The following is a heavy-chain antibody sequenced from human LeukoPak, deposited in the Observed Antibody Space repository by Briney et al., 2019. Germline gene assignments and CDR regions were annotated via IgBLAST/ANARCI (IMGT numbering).Heavy chain of an antibody. V-gene: IGHV3-48*04. CDR2: ISSSGSTI. CDR3: AELGITMIGGV. J-gene: IGHJ6*04. D-gene: IGHD3-10*02. CDR1: GFTFSTYS. Sequence: GGSLRLSCAASGFTFSTYSMTWVRQAPGKGLEWISYISSSGSTIYYADSVKGRFTISRDNAKNSLYLQMNSLRAEDTAVYYCAELGITMIGGVWGKGTTVTISS.